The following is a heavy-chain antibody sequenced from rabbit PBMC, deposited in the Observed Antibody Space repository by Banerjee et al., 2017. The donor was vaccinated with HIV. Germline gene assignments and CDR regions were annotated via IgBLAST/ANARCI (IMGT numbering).Heavy chain of an antibody. J-gene: IGHJ4*01. V-gene: IGHV1S40*01. Sequence: QSLEESGGDLVKPGASLTLTCTASGFSFSSNYYMCWVRQAPGKGLEWVACIYVGSSGSTYYANWAKGRFTISKTSSTTVTLQMTSLTAADMATYFCATDFYSYYHLWGQGTLVTVS. D-gene: IGHD8-1*01. CDR3: ATDFYSYYHL. CDR2: IYVGSSGST. CDR1: GFSFSSNYY.